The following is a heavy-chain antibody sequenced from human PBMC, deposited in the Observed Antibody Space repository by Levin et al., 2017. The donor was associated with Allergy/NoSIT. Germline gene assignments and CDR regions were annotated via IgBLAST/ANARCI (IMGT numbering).Heavy chain of an antibody. V-gene: IGHV3-48*03. CDR3: ARATSSWYPIDY. CDR1: GFTLSSYE. D-gene: IGHD6-13*01. CDR2: ISSSSSSM. Sequence: GESLKISCAASGFTLSSYEMNWVRQAPGKGLEWISYISSSSSSMYYVDSVKGRFSISRDNAKNSLYLQMHSLRAEDTAVYFCARATSSWYPIDYWGQGTLVTVSS. J-gene: IGHJ4*02.